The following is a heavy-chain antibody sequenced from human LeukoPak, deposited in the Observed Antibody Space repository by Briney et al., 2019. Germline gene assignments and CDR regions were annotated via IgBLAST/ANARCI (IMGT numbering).Heavy chain of an antibody. V-gene: IGHV3-23*01. CDR1: GLTFSSYG. CDR2: ITGGASYT. J-gene: IGHJ4*02. D-gene: IGHD7-27*01. Sequence: GGSLRLSCTASGLTFSSYGMHWVRQAPGKGLEWVSSITGGASYTYYADSVEGRFTISRDNSKNTLYLQMNSLRAEDTAVYFCAKALTGVPRGFDYWGQGTLVTVSS. CDR3: AKALTGVPRGFDY.